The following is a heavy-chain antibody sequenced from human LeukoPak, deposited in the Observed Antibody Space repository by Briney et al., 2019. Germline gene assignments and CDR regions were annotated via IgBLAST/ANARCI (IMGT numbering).Heavy chain of an antibody. J-gene: IGHJ4*02. CDR1: GFTFSSYS. Sequence: GGSLRLSCAASGFTFSSYSMNWVRQAPGKGLEWVSSISSSSSYIYYADSVKGRFTISRDNAKNSLYLQMNSLRAEDTAVYYCARGITRGYSYEGTSYWGQGTLVTVSS. CDR3: ARGITRGYSYEGTSY. D-gene: IGHD5-18*01. CDR2: ISSSSSYI. V-gene: IGHV3-21*01.